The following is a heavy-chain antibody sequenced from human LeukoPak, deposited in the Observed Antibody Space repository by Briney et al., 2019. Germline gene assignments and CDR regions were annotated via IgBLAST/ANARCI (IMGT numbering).Heavy chain of an antibody. D-gene: IGHD3-16*01. V-gene: IGHV3-15*01. CDR2: IMSNSDGGTA. J-gene: IGHJ5*02. CDR3: TTYNPGGTWFDP. Sequence: GGSLRLSCAASGLTFIDAWMTWVRQAPGKGLEWVDRIMSNSDGGTADYAAAVKGRFTISRDDSKNTVYLQMNSLKTEDTAVYFCTTYNPGGTWFDPWGQGTLVIVSS. CDR1: GLTFIDAW.